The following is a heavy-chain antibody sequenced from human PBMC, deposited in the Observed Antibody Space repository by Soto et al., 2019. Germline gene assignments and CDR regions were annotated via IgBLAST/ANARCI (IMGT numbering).Heavy chain of an antibody. D-gene: IGHD3-22*01. CDR3: ARQEYHSKSCDYFDY. CDR2: IYSTGLT. Sequence: SETLSLTCTVSGGSINSYYWTWIRQPAGKGLEWIGRIYSTGLTTYNPSLKSRVTMSVDTSKNQLYLKLSSVTAADTAAYYCARQEYHSKSCDYFDYWGRGTLVTVSS. CDR1: GGSINSYY. V-gene: IGHV4-4*07. J-gene: IGHJ4*02.